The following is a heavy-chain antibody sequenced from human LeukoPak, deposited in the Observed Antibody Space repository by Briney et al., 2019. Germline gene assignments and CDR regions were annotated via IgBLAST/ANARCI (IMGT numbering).Heavy chain of an antibody. J-gene: IGHJ4*02. D-gene: IGHD6-25*01. Sequence: PGGSLRLSCVVAGIPFSDFYMNWIRQVPGKGPEWISYISSSSSYTDYAESVKGRFTISRDNAKSALYLQMNDLRVEDTAVYYCAAGTAADYWGQGTLVIVSS. V-gene: IGHV3-11*03. CDR3: AAGTAADY. CDR2: ISSSSSYT. CDR1: GIPFSDFY.